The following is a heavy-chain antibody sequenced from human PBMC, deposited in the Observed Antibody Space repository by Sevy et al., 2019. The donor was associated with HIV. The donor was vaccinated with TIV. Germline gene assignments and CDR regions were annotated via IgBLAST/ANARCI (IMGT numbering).Heavy chain of an antibody. J-gene: IGHJ4*02. Sequence: GGSLRLSCAGSGFTFSNTWMSWVRQAPGKGLEWIGRIKSKTDGGTTAYAAPVKGRFSISRDDSKSTLYLQMNSMKTEDTAVYYCTTQWFWGQGTLVTVSS. V-gene: IGHV3-15*01. CDR2: IKSKTDGGTT. CDR3: TTQWF. D-gene: IGHD3-22*01. CDR1: GFTFSNTW.